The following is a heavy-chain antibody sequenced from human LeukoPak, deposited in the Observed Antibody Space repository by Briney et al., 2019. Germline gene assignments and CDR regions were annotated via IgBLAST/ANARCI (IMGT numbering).Heavy chain of an antibody. J-gene: IGHJ5*02. CDR3: ATNILVRDVINWFDP. D-gene: IGHD3-10*01. CDR1: GYIFADYY. Sequence: ASVKVSCKASGYIFADYYIHWVRQAPGQGLEWMGWIKPNSGGTRSAQKFQGRVTMTRDTSISTAYMELSSLRYDDTAVYYCATNILVRDVINWFDPWGQGTLVTVSS. CDR2: IKPNSGGT. V-gene: IGHV1-2*02.